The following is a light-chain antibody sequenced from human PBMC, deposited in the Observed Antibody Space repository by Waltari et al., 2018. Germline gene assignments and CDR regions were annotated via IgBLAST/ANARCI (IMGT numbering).Light chain of an antibody. V-gene: IGKV3-11*01. CDR2: DAS. CDR1: QSINSY. J-gene: IGKJ4*01. CDR3: QQRSSWPT. Sequence: EVVLTQSPATLSLSPGERATLSCRASQSINSYLGWYQPKPGQAPRLLISDASNRATGIPARFSGSGSGTDFTLTISSLESEDFAVYYCQQRSSWPTFGGGTKVEIK.